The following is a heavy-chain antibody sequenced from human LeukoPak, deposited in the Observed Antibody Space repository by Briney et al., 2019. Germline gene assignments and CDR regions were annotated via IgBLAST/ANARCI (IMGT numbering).Heavy chain of an antibody. Sequence: GGSLRLSCAASGFTFSNAWMSWVRQAPGKGLEWVGRIKSKTDGGTTDYAAPVKGRFTISRDDSKNTLYLQMNSLKTEDTAVYYCTTVSLPMTMVTTIDYRGQGTLVTVSS. J-gene: IGHJ4*02. CDR3: TTVSLPMTMVTTIDY. D-gene: IGHD4-17*01. CDR1: GFTFSNAW. V-gene: IGHV3-15*01. CDR2: IKSKTDGGTT.